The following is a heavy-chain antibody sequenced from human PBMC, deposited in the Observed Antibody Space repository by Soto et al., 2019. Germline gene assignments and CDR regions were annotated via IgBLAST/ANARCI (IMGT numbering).Heavy chain of an antibody. Sequence: QVQLVQSGAEVKKPGSSVKVSCKASGGTFSSYAISWVRQAPGQGLEWMGGIIPIFGTANYAQKFQGRVTITAEESTSTAYVELSSVRSEDTAVYYCARERDEGSSSREYGYWGQGTLVTVSS. CDR3: ARERDEGSSSREYGY. V-gene: IGHV1-69*12. J-gene: IGHJ4*02. CDR2: IIPIFGTA. CDR1: GGTFSSYA. D-gene: IGHD6-6*01.